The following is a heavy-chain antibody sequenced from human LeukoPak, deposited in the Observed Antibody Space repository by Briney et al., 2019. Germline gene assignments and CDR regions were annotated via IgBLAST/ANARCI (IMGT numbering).Heavy chain of an antibody. CDR3: GRDLKQSLGKYFNP. CDR2: IYYNERT. V-gene: IGHV4-59*01. Sequence: SETLSLTCTLSGDSISTYYWSWIRQPPGKGLEWIGYIYYNERTDYNPSLKSRVTISVDTSKNQFSLKLTSVTAADTAVYYCGRDLKQSLGKYFNPWAQEPRAPVPS. CDR1: GDSISTYY. D-gene: IGHD1-26*01. J-gene: IGHJ5*02.